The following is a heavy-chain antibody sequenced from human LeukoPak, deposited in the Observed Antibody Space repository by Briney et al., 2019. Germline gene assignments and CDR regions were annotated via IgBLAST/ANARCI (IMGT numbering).Heavy chain of an antibody. CDR1: GFTFSSYD. CDR2: IGTAGDT. V-gene: IGHV3-13*01. Sequence: GGSLRLSCAASGFTFSSYDMHWVRQATGKGLEWVSAIGTAGDTYYPGSVKGRFTISRENAKNSLYLQMNSLRAGDTAVYYCARGSGWSYSEVYYGTDVWGQGTTVTVSS. J-gene: IGHJ6*02. D-gene: IGHD6-19*01. CDR3: ARGSGWSYSEVYYGTDV.